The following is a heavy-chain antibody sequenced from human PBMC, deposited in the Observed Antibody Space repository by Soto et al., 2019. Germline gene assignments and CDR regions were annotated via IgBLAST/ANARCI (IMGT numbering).Heavy chain of an antibody. CDR2: IIPIFGTA. CDR1: GGTFSSYA. Sequence: QVQLVQSGAEVQKPGSSVKVSCKASGGTFSSYAISWVRQAPGQGLEWMGGIIPIFGTANYAQKFQGRVTITADESTSTAYMELSSLRSEDTAVYYCARDLSKASGQANAFDIWGQGTMVTVSS. J-gene: IGHJ3*02. V-gene: IGHV1-69*01. CDR3: ARDLSKASGQANAFDI. D-gene: IGHD3-10*01.